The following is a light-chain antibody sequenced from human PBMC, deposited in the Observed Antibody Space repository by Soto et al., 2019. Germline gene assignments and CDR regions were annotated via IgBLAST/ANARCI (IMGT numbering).Light chain of an antibody. CDR1: QSISTW. CDR3: QQYDSYSPYT. J-gene: IGKJ2*01. V-gene: IGKV1-5*01. Sequence: DIQMTQSPSTLSASVGDRVTITCRASQSISTWLAWYQQKPGKAPKVLIYDASNLESGVPSRFSGSGSGTEFSLTISSLQPDDFETYYCQQYDSYSPYTFGQGTKLEIK. CDR2: DAS.